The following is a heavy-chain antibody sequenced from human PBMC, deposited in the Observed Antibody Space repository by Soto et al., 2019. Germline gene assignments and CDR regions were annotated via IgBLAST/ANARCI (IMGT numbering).Heavy chain of an antibody. CDR3: TAPRDEYGSGVSWFTYGMDI. CDR2: LDGAGGRT. D-gene: IGHD3-10*01. J-gene: IGHJ6*02. CDR1: GFTFSDYA. V-gene: IGHV3-23*01. Sequence: PGGSLRLSCLASGFTFSDYAMTWVRHVPGRGLEWVASLDGAGGRTYYADSVRGRFTISRDNSQNTLFLQMKRLTVDDTAIYYCTAPRDEYGSGVSWFTYGMDIWGQGTTVTVSS.